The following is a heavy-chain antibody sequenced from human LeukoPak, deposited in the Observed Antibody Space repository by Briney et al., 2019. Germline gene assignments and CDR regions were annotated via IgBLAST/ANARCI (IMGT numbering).Heavy chain of an antibody. Sequence: SQTLSLTCTVSGGSISSGGYYWSWIRQHPGKGLEWIGYIYYSGSTYYNPSLKSRVTISVVTSKNQFSLKLSSVTAADTAVYYCARDATIAAAGPGYFDYWGQGTLVTVSS. CDR3: ARDATIAAAGPGYFDY. CDR2: IYYSGST. D-gene: IGHD6-13*01. CDR1: GGSISSGGYY. J-gene: IGHJ4*02. V-gene: IGHV4-31*03.